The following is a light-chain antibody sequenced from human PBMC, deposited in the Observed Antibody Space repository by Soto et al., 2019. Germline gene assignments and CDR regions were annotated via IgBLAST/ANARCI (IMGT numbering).Light chain of an antibody. Sequence: QSVLTQPPSASATPGQRVTISCSGGNSNIGRNSVNWYQQLPGTAPKLLMYSDNQRPSGVPDRFSGSKSGTSASLAISGLQSEDEADYYCAAWDDSLSGYVFGTGTKLTVL. CDR1: NSNIGRNS. J-gene: IGLJ1*01. CDR3: AAWDDSLSGYV. CDR2: SDN. V-gene: IGLV1-44*01.